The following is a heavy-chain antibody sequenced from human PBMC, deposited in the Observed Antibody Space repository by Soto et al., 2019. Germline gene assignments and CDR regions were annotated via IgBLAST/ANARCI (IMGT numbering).Heavy chain of an antibody. CDR3: AITPGIAAAGRGAFDI. CDR2: FDPEDGET. V-gene: IGHV1-24*01. Sequence: ASVKVSCKVSGYTLTELSMHWVRQAPGKGLEWMGGFDPEDGETIYAQKFQGRVTMTEDTSTDTAYMELSSLRSEDTAVYYGAITPGIAAAGRGAFDIWGQGTMVTVSS. D-gene: IGHD6-13*01. J-gene: IGHJ3*02. CDR1: GYTLTELS.